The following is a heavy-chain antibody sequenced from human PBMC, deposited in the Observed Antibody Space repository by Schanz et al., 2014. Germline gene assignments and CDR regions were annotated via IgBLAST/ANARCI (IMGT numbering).Heavy chain of an antibody. D-gene: IGHD3-16*01. Sequence: QLQLVQSGAEVKKPGASVKNSCGTFGKRYFIHWVRQAPGQGLEWMGMIDPRGASTTYAQKFQGRLSLTGDMSTSTLYLELRSLTSEDTAVYYCARNYEWFESWGQGTLVTVSS. CDR3: ARNYEWFES. CDR2: IDPRGAST. V-gene: IGHV1-46*02. CDR1: GKRYF. J-gene: IGHJ5*01.